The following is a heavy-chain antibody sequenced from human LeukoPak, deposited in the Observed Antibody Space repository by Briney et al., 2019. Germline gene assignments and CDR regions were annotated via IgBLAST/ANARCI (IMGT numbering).Heavy chain of an antibody. D-gene: IGHD6-13*01. CDR3: ARGGYSSSWYFPFDY. J-gene: IGHJ4*02. CDR2: ISSSSSYI. CDR1: GFTFSSYS. Sequence: KPGGSLRLSCAASGFTFSSYSMNWVRQAPGKGLEWVSSISSSSSYIYYADSVKGRFTISRDNAKNLLYLQMNSLRAEDTAVYYCARGGYSSSWYFPFDYWGQGTLVTVSS. V-gene: IGHV3-21*01.